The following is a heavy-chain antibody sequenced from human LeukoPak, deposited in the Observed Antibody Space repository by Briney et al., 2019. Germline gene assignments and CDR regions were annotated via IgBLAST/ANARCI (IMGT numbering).Heavy chain of an antibody. J-gene: IGHJ4*02. V-gene: IGHV3-30-3*01. D-gene: IGHD3-9*01. CDR3: ARAGDDILTGYVDY. CDR1: GVTFSSYA. Sequence: GGSLRLSCAASGVTFSSYAMHWVRQAPGKGLEWVAVISYDGSNKYYADSVKGRFTISRDNSKNTLYLQMNSLRAEDTAVYYCARAGDDILTGYVDYWGQGTLVTVSS. CDR2: ISYDGSNK.